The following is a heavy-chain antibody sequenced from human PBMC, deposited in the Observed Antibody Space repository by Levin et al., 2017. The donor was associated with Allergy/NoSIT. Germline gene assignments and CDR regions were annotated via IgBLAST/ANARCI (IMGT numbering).Heavy chain of an antibody. D-gene: IGHD3-3*01. CDR2: ISGSGGST. J-gene: IGHJ6*02. CDR3: AKRGEGSITIFGVGMHRGGMDV. CDR1: GFTFSSYA. Sequence: PGGSLRLSCAASGFTFSSYAMSWVRQAPGKGLEWVSAISGSGGSTYYADSVKGRFTISRDNSKNTLYLQMNSLRAEDTAVYYCAKRGEGSITIFGVGMHRGGMDVWGQGTTVTVSS. V-gene: IGHV3-23*01.